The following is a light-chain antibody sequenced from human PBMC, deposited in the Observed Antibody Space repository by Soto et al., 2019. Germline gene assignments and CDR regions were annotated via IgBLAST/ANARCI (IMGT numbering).Light chain of an antibody. Sequence: QSVLTQPPSVSGAPGQRVTISCTGSSSNIGAGYDVHWYQQLPGTAPTLLISGNNNRPSGVPDRLSGSKSGTSASLAITGLRAEDEADYFCQSYDSSLSGYVCGTGTRSPS. CDR2: GNN. V-gene: IGLV1-40*01. CDR3: QSYDSSLSGYV. J-gene: IGLJ1*01. CDR1: SSNIGAGYD.